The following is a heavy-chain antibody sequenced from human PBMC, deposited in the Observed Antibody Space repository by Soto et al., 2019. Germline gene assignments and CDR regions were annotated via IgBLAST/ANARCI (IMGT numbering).Heavy chain of an antibody. CDR1: GYTFTSYG. D-gene: IGHD3-22*01. CDR2: ISAYNGNT. V-gene: IGHV1-18*01. Sequence: ASVKVSCKASGYTFTSYGISWVRQAPGQGLEWMGWISAYNGNTNYAQKLQGRVTMTTDTSTSTAYMELRSLRSDDTAVYYCARDVTYYYDSSGLSFDYWGQGTLVTVSS. CDR3: ARDVTYYYDSSGLSFDY. J-gene: IGHJ4*02.